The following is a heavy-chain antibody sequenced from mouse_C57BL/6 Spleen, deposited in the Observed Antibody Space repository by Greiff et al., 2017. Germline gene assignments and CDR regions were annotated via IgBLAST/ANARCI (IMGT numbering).Heavy chain of an antibody. CDR2: IHPNSGST. Sequence: QVQLQQPGAELVKPGASVKLSCKASGYTFTSYWMHWVKQRPGQGLEWIGMIHPNSGSTNYNEKFKSKATLTVDKSSSTAYMQLSSLTSEDSAVYYCAREDMMRYAMDYWGQGTSVTVSS. CDR1: GYTFTSYW. J-gene: IGHJ4*01. CDR3: AREDMMRYAMDY. V-gene: IGHV1-64*01. D-gene: IGHD2-3*01.